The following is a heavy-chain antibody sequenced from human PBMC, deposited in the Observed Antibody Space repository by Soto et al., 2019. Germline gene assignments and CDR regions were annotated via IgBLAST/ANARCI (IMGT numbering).Heavy chain of an antibody. CDR2: ISGSGGSS. V-gene: IGHV3-23*01. J-gene: IGHJ4*02. D-gene: IGHD3-22*01. CDR3: AKSRSGYYGSIDY. CDR1: GFTFSSYA. Sequence: EVQLLESGGGLVQPGGSLRLSCAASGFTFSSYAMSWVRQAPGKGLEWVSAISGSGGSSYYADSVKGRFTISRDNSKNTLYLQMNSLRAEDTAVYYCAKSRSGYYGSIDYWGQGTLVTVSS.